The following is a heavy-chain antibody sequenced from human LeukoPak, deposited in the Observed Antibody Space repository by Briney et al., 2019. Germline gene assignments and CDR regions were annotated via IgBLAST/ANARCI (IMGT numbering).Heavy chain of an antibody. CDR2: IYHSGST. J-gene: IGHJ4*02. V-gene: IGHV4-38-2*01. CDR1: GYSISSGYY. CDR3: ARTAEYYYDSSGYFDY. D-gene: IGHD3-22*01. Sequence: SETLSLTCAVSGYSISSGYYWGWVRQPPGKGLEWIGGIYHSGSTYYNPTLKSRVTISVDTSKNQFSLKLSSVTAADTAVYYCARTAEYYYDSSGYFDYWGQGTLVTVSS.